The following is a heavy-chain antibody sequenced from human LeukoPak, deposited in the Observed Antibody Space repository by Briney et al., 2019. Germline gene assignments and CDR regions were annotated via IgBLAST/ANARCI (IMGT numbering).Heavy chain of an antibody. V-gene: IGHV4-59*01. CDR2: IYYSGST. Sequence: SETLSLTCTVSGGSISSYYWSWIRQPPGKGLEWIGYIYYSGSTNYNPSLKSRVTISVDTSKNQFSLKLSSVTAADTAVYYCARFTQWVAAAGTWWWFDPWGQGTLVTVTS. J-gene: IGHJ5*02. D-gene: IGHD6-13*01. CDR3: ARFTQWVAAAGTWWWFDP. CDR1: GGSISSYY.